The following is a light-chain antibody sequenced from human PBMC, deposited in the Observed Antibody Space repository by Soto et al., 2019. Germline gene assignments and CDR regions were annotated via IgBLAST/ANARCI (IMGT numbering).Light chain of an antibody. CDR1: SSDAGGYNY. V-gene: IGLV2-8*01. CDR2: EVS. J-gene: IGLJ1*01. CDR3: SSYAGSNNYV. Sequence: QSALTQPPSASGSPGQSVTISCTGTSSDAGGYNYVSWYQQHPGKAPKLMIYEVSKRPSGVPDRFSGSKSGNTASLTVSGLQAEDEADYYCSSYAGSNNYVFGTGTK.